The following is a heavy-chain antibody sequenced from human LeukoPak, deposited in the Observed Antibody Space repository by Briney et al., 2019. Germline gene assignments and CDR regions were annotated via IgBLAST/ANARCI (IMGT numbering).Heavy chain of an antibody. J-gene: IGHJ3*02. V-gene: IGHV3-11*04. Sequence: GGSLRLSCAASGFTFSDYYMSWIRQAPGKGLEWVSYISSSGSTIYYADSVKGRFTISRDNAKNSLYLQMNSLRAEDTAVYYCARDLVEVVVVPERGAFDIWGQGTMVTVSS. CDR1: GFTFSDYY. CDR3: ARDLVEVVVVPERGAFDI. D-gene: IGHD2-2*01. CDR2: ISSSGSTI.